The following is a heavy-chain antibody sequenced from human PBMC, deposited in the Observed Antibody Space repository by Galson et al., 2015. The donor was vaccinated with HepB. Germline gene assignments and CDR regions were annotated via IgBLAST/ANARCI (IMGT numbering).Heavy chain of an antibody. V-gene: IGHV3-48*01. Sequence: SLRLSCAASGFTFSSYSMNWVRQAPGKGLEWVSYISSSSSTIYYADSVKGRFTISRDNAKNSLYLQMNSLRAEDTAVYYCARDSWSGSPTGGDFDYWGQGTLVTVSS. CDR2: ISSSSSTI. CDR3: ARDSWSGSPTGGDFDY. J-gene: IGHJ4*02. D-gene: IGHD1-26*01. CDR1: GFTFSSYS.